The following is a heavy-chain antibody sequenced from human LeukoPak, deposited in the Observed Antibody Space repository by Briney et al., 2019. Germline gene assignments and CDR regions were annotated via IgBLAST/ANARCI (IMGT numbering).Heavy chain of an antibody. CDR1: GGTFSSYA. CDR2: IIPIFGTA. D-gene: IGHD3-22*01. J-gene: IGHJ3*02. Sequence: PVKVSCKASGGTFSSYAISWVRQAPGQGLEWMGRIIPIFGTANYAQKFQGRVTITTDESTSTAYMELSSLRSEDTAVYYCAREPSYYDSSPAMDDVAAFDIWGQGTMVTVSS. CDR3: AREPSYYDSSPAMDDVAAFDI. V-gene: IGHV1-69*05.